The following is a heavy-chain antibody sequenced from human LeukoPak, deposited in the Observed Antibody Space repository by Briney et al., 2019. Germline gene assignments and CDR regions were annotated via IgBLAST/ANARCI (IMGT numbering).Heavy chain of an antibody. CDR2: ISAYNGNT. Sequence: ASVKVSCKASGYTFTSYGISWVRQAPGQGLEWMGWISAYNGNTNYAQKLQGRVTMTTDTSTSTAYMELRSLRSDDTAVYYCARDLESSSWPEIDAFDIWGQGTMVTVSP. V-gene: IGHV1-18*01. CDR1: GYTFTSYG. D-gene: IGHD6-13*01. CDR3: ARDLESSSWPEIDAFDI. J-gene: IGHJ3*02.